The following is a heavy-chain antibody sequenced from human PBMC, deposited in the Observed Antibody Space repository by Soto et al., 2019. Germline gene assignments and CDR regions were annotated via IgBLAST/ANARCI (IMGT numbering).Heavy chain of an antibody. V-gene: IGHV3-30-3*01. CDR3: ARDGRIGILPPAIIDY. CDR2: ISYDGNNE. CDR1: GFTFSTYA. D-gene: IGHD2-15*01. Sequence: GGSLRLSCAASGFTFSTYAMHWVRQAPGKGLEWVAVISYDGNNEFYADSVKGRLTISRDNSKNTLYLQMDSLRAEDTAVYYCARDGRIGILPPAIIDYWGQGALVTVSS. J-gene: IGHJ4*02.